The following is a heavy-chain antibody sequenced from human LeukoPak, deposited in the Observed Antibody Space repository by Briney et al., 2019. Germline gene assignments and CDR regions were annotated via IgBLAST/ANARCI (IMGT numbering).Heavy chain of an antibody. D-gene: IGHD3-10*01. CDR3: ARENSGSSFDY. J-gene: IGHJ4*02. CDR2: IYSGGST. V-gene: IGHV3-53*01. Sequence: GGSLRLSCAASGFTVSSNYMSWVRQAPGKGLEWVSVIYSGGSTYYADSVKGRFTISRDNSKNTLYLQMNSLRAEDTAVYYRARENSGSSFDYWGQGTLVTVSS. CDR1: GFTVSSNY.